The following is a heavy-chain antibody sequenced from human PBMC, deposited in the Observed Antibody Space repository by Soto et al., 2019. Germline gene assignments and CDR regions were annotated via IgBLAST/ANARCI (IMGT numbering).Heavy chain of an antibody. V-gene: IGHV4-31*03. D-gene: IGHD5-18*01. CDR3: ARDHAYSYGVDWFDP. J-gene: IGHJ5*02. Sequence: QVQLQESGPGLVKPSQTLSLTCTVSGGSXXXGGYYWSWIXXXPXXXXXWIGYIYYSGSTYYNPSLKSRVTISVDTSKNQFSLKLSSVTAADTAVYYCARDHAYSYGVDWFDPWGQGTLVTVSS. CDR1: GGSXXXGGYY. CDR2: IYYSGST.